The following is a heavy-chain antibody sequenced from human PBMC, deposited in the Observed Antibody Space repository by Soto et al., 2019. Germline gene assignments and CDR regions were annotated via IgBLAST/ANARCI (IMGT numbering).Heavy chain of an antibody. Sequence: ASVKVSCKASGYTFTSYGISWVRQAPGQGLEWMGWISAYNGNTNYAQKLQGRVTMTPGPSTSTAYMELRSLRSEDTAVYYCATDGSGRGYSRSWYYFDYWGQGTLVTVSS. CDR1: GYTFTSYG. CDR3: ATDGSGRGYSRSWYYFDY. J-gene: IGHJ4*02. D-gene: IGHD6-13*01. CDR2: ISAYNGNT. V-gene: IGHV1-18*01.